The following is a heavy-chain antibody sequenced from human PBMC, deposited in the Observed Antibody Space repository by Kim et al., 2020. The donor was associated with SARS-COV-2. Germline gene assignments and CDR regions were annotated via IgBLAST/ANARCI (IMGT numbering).Heavy chain of an antibody. J-gene: IGHJ4*02. CDR2: IIPIFGTA. Sequence: SVKVSCKASGGTFSSYAISWVRQAPGQGLEWMGGIIPIFGTANYAQKFQGRVTITADESTSTAYMELSSLRSEDTAVYYCARGGTGLRGHNHDYVWGSYRYNSVYFDYWGQGTLVTVSS. V-gene: IGHV1-69*13. D-gene: IGHD3-16*02. CDR1: GGTFSSYA. CDR3: ARGGTGLRGHNHDYVWGSYRYNSVYFDY.